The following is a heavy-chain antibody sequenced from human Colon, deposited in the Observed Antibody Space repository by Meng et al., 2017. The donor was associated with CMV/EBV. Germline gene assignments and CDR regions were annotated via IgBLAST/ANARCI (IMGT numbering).Heavy chain of an antibody. CDR1: GGTFSSYA. V-gene: IGHV1-69*10. D-gene: IGHD2-2*01. Sequence: SVKVSCKASGGTFSSYAISWVRQAPGQGLEWMGGIIPILGIANYAQKFQGRVTITADKSTSTADMELSSLRSEDTAVYYCARGGSIVVVPAARALDAFDIWGQGTMVTVSS. J-gene: IGHJ3*02. CDR2: IIPILGIA. CDR3: ARGGSIVVVPAARALDAFDI.